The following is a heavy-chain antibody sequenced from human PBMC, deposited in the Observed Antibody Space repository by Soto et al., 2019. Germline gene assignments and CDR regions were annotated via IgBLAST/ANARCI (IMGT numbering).Heavy chain of an antibody. CDR2: NYPGDSDN. J-gene: IGHJ6*02. V-gene: IGHV5-51*01. CDR3: ARQASTIFGVVKDYYYYYGMDV. CDR1: GYSFTSYW. D-gene: IGHD3-3*01. Sequence: PGESLKISCKGSGYSFTSYWIGWVRQMPRKGQERMGINYPGDSDNKYNTYFQSQANISDDKSISTAYLQCSSLKASDTAMYYCARQASTIFGVVKDYYYYYGMDVWGQGTTVTVSS.